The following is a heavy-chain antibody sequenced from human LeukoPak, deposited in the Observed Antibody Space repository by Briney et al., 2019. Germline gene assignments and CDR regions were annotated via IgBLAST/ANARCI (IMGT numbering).Heavy chain of an antibody. Sequence: PGESLKISCKGSGYSFTSYWIGWVRQMPGKGLEWMGIIYPGDSDTRYSPSFQGQVTISADKSISTAYLQWSSLKASDTAMYYCARLTMVRGVRQERAYYFDYWGQGTLVTVSS. V-gene: IGHV5-51*01. J-gene: IGHJ4*02. D-gene: IGHD3-10*01. CDR3: ARLTMVRGVRQERAYYFDY. CDR1: GYSFTSYW. CDR2: IYPGDSDT.